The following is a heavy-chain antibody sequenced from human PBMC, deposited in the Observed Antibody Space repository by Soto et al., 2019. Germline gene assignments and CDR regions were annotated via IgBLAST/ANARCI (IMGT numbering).Heavy chain of an antibody. CDR1: GFTFDDYA. CDR2: ISWNSGSI. CDR3: AKDIAQWFGELLLDY. V-gene: IGHV3-9*01. Sequence: PGGSLRLSCAASGFTFDDYAMHWVRQAPGKGLEWVSGISWNSGSIGYADSVKGRFTISRDNAKNSLYLQMNSLRAEDTALYYCAKDIAQWFGELLLDYWGQGTLVTVSS. J-gene: IGHJ4*02. D-gene: IGHD3-10*01.